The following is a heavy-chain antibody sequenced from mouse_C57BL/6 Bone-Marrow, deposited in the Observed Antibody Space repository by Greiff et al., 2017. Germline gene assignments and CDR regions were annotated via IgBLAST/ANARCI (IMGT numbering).Heavy chain of an antibody. CDR3: TREGYGSDFDY. CDR1: GYTFTDYE. J-gene: IGHJ2*01. D-gene: IGHD1-1*01. Sequence: QVQLKQSGAELVRPGASVTLSCKASGYTFTDYEMHWVKQTPVHGLEWIGAIDPETGGTAYNQKFKGKAILTADKSSSTAYMELRSLTSEDSAVYYCTREGYGSDFDYWGQGTTLTVSS. V-gene: IGHV1-15*01. CDR2: IDPETGGT.